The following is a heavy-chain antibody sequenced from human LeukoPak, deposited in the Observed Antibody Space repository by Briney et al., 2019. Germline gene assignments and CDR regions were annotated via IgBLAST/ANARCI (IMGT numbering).Heavy chain of an antibody. V-gene: IGHV1-69*04. CDR1: GYTFTSYG. D-gene: IGHD4-17*01. Sequence: SVKVSCKASGYTFTSYGISWVRQAPGQGLEWMGRIIPILGIANYAQKFQGRVTITADKSTSTAYMELSSLRSEDTAVYYCARAPALPGYGDTGYWYFDLWGRGTLVTVSS. CDR2: IIPILGIA. J-gene: IGHJ2*01. CDR3: ARAPALPGYGDTGYWYFDL.